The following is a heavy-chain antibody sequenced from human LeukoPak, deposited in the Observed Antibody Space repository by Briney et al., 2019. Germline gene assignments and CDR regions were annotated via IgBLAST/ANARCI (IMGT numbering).Heavy chain of an antibody. CDR2: INPKNGGT. CDR3: ARPRYVRSPTCVDF. Sequence: GASVKVSCKAYGYTFTDFYVHWVRQAPGQGLEWMGWINPKNGGTNYKEKFHGRVTMTRDTSISTVYMELSGLRPDDTAVYYCARPRYVRSPTCVDFWGQGTLVTVSS. CDR1: GYTFTDFY. D-gene: IGHD3-9*01. V-gene: IGHV1-2*02. J-gene: IGHJ4*02.